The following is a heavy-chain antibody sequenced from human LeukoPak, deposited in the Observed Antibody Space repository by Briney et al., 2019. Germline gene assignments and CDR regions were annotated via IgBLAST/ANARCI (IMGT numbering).Heavy chain of an antibody. CDR3: ARGFQRGDSPV. CDR1: GFTFSAYS. D-gene: IGHD2-21*02. Sequence: GGSLRLSCAPSGFTFSAYSLSWVRQAPGKGLEWVAKIKKDGSEKDYVDSVKGRFTITRDNAKGSLYLQLNSLRAEDTAVYYCARGFQRGDSPVWGQGTLVTVSS. CDR2: IKKDGSEK. J-gene: IGHJ4*02. V-gene: IGHV3-7*01.